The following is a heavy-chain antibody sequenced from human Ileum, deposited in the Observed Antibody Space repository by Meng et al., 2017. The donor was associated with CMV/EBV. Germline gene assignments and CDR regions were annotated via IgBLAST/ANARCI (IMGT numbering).Heavy chain of an antibody. J-gene: IGHJ5*02. V-gene: IGHV3-30*02. CDR3: ARDVGRSDSKRWFDP. CDR1: GFTFSSYG. Sequence: GESLKISCAASGFTFSSYGIHWLRQAPGKGLEWVAFIRYDGSKTFYAESVKGRFTISRDNSKNTLFVQMNSLRRDDTAIYYCARDVGRSDSKRWFDPWGPGTLVTVSS. D-gene: IGHD3-3*01. CDR2: IRYDGSKT.